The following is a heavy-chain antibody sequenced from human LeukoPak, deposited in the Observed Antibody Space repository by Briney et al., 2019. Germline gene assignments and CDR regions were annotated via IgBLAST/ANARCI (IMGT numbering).Heavy chain of an antibody. CDR1: GFTFSSYD. CDR2: ISGSGGST. V-gene: IGHV3-23*01. Sequence: HAGGSLRPACAASGFTFSSYDMSWVRQAPGKGLEWVSAISGSGGSTYYADSVKGRFTISRDNSKSTLYLQMNSLRAEDTAVYYCAKDRHALGRYCSSTTCFPFDSWGQGTLVTVSS. CDR3: AKDRHALGRYCSSTTCFPFDS. J-gene: IGHJ5*01. D-gene: IGHD2-2*01.